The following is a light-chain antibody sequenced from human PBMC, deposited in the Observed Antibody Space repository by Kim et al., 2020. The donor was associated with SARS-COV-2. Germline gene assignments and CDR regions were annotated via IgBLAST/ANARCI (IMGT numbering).Light chain of an antibody. CDR1: SSNIGNDY. V-gene: IGLV1-51*01. CDR2: DNN. Sequence: QSVLTQPPSVSAAPGQKVTISCSGSSSNIGNDYVSWYQQPPGTAPRLLIYDNNKRPSGIPDRFSGSKSGTSATLGITGLQTGDEADYYCGSWDSSLREVFGGGTKLTVL. J-gene: IGLJ3*02. CDR3: GSWDSSLREV.